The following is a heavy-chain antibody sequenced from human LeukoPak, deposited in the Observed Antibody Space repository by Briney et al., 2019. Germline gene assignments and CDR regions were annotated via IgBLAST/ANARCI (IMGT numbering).Heavy chain of an antibody. D-gene: IGHD6-13*01. Sequence: RGESLKISCKGSGYSFTSYWIGWVRQMPGKGLEWMGIIYPGDSDTRYSPSFQGQVTISADKSISTAYLQWSSLKASDTAMYYCARLTSSWYLGEYYYYYYMDVWGKGTTVTVSS. CDR3: ARLTSSWYLGEYYYYYYMDV. CDR1: GYSFTSYW. J-gene: IGHJ6*03. V-gene: IGHV5-51*01. CDR2: IYPGDSDT.